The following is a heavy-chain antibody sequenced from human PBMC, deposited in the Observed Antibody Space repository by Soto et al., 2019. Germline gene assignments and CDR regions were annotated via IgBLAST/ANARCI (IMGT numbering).Heavy chain of an antibody. CDR3: AKVLSAVTTNDLDY. V-gene: IGHV3-23*01. Sequence: VGSLRLSCAASGFTFSSYAMSWVRQAPGKGLEWVSAISGSGGSTYYADSVKGRFTISRDNPKNTLYLQMNSLRAEDTAVYYCAKVLSAVTTNDLDYWGQEPWSPSPQ. CDR1: GFTFSSYA. CDR2: ISGSGGST. D-gene: IGHD4-17*01. J-gene: IGHJ4*01.